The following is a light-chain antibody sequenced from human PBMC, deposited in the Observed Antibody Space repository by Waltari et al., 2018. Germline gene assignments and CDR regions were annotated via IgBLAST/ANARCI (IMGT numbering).Light chain of an antibody. J-gene: IGKJ1*01. CDR2: GAS. V-gene: IGKV3-20*01. Sequence: EIVLTQSPGTLSLSPGESATLSCRTSQSVTRALAWYQQKPSHAPRLLIYGASNRATGIPDRFSGSGSGTDFSLTISSLEPEDFAVYYCQHYLRLPVTFGQGTKVEVK. CDR3: QHYLRLPVT. CDR1: QSVTRA.